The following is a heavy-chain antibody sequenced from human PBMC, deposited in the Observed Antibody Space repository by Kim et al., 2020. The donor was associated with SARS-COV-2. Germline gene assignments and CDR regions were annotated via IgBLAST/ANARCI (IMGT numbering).Heavy chain of an antibody. V-gene: IGHV4-34*01. Sequence: SETLSLTCAVYGGSFSGYYWSWIRQPPGKGLEWIGEINHSGSTNYNPSLKSRVTISVDTSKNQFSLKLSSVTAADTAVYYCARAFNRGSKVFDYWGQGTLVTVSS. CDR1: GGSFSGYY. CDR2: INHSGST. D-gene: IGHD3-10*01. J-gene: IGHJ4*02. CDR3: ARAFNRGSKVFDY.